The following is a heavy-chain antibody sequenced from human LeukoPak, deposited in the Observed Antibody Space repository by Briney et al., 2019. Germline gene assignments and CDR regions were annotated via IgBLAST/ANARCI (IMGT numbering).Heavy chain of an antibody. CDR2: INHRRST. V-gene: IGHV4-34*01. J-gene: IGHJ5*02. CDR1: GGSFSGYY. D-gene: IGHD2-8*02. CDR3: AKGSGPPWFDP. Sequence: SETLSLTCAVYGGSFSGYYWTWIRQPPGKGLEWIGEINHRRSTKYSPSLKSRVTISVDTSKNQFSLKLSSVTAADTAVYYCAKGSGPPWFDPWGQGTLVTVSS.